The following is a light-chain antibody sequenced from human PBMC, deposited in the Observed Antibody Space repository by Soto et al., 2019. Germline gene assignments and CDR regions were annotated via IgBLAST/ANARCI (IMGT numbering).Light chain of an antibody. J-gene: IGLJ1*01. Sequence: QSALTQPASVSGSPGQSITISCTGTSNDVGGYNYVSWHQHHPGKAPKLVIYEVSKRPPGVPDRFSGSRSGNTASLTVSGLQAEDEAAYYCSSYAVSNSYVFGTGTKVTVL. CDR3: SSYAVSNSYV. CDR1: SNDVGGYNY. V-gene: IGLV2-8*01. CDR2: EVS.